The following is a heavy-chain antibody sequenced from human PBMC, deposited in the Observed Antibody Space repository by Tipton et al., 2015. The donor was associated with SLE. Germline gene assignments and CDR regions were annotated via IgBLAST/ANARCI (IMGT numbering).Heavy chain of an antibody. Sequence: SLRLSCAASGFTFSSYDMHWVRQATGKGLEWVSAIGTAGDTYYPGSVKGRFTISRENAKNSLYLQMNSLRAGDTAVYYCARDGLKRAFDIWGQGTMDTVSS. CDR3: ARDGLKRAFDI. V-gene: IGHV3-13*01. D-gene: IGHD6-19*01. CDR2: IGTAGDT. CDR1: GFTFSSYD. J-gene: IGHJ3*02.